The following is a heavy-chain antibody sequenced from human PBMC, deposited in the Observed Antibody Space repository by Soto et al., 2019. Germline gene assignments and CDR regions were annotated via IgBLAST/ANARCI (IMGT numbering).Heavy chain of an antibody. Sequence: QVQLVQSGAEVKKPGSSVKVSCKASGGTFSSYAISWVRQAPGQGLEWMGGSIPIFGTANYAQKFQGKVTNNADKSTSTAYMERSSLRSEDTAVYYCCTTVTTPAPYGMDVWGQGTTVTVSS. CDR3: CTTVTTPAPYGMDV. CDR1: GGTFSSYA. D-gene: IGHD4-4*01. J-gene: IGHJ6*02. CDR2: SIPIFGTA. V-gene: IGHV1-69*06.